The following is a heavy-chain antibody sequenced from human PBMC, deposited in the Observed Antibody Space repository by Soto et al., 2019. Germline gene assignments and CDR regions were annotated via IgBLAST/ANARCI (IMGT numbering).Heavy chain of an antibody. CDR1: GGSISSYY. CDR3: ASTRPYYDILTGSNPFDY. J-gene: IGHJ4*02. D-gene: IGHD3-9*01. V-gene: IGHV4-59*08. CDR2: IYYSGST. Sequence: SETLSLTCTVSGGSISSYYWSWIRQPPGKGLEWIGYIYYSGSTNYNPSLKSRVTISVDTSKNQFSLKLSSVTAADTAVYYCASTRPYYDILTGSNPFDYWGQGTLVTVS.